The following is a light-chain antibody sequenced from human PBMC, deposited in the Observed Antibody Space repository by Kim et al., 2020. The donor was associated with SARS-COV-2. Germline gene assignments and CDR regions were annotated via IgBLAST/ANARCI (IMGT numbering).Light chain of an antibody. Sequence: VSGSPGQTASITCSGDELPKKYTYWYQQKSGHAPVLVIYDDSKRPSGIPERFSGSSSGTMATLTISGAQVDDEADYYCHSTDTNDVFGGGTQLTVL. J-gene: IGLJ3*02. CDR3: HSTDTNDV. V-gene: IGLV3-10*01. CDR2: DDS. CDR1: ELPKKY.